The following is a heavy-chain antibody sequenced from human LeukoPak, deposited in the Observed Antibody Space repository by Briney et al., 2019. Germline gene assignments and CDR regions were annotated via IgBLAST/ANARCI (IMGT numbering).Heavy chain of an antibody. J-gene: IGHJ4*02. CDR2: INPNSGAT. CDR3: ARVKKLMPEFEF. D-gene: IGHD2-2*01. CDR1: GYTFTIYY. Sequence: ASVKVSCKASGYTFTIYYMHWVRQAPGQGLEWMGWINPNSGATKYAQKFQGRVSMTRDTSINTAYMDLTNLRSDDTALFYCARVKKLMPEFEFWGQGTLVTVSS. V-gene: IGHV1-2*02.